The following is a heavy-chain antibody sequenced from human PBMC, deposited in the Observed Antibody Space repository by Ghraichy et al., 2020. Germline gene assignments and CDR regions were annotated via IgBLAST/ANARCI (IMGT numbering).Heavy chain of an antibody. V-gene: IGHV4-31*03. CDR2: IYYSGST. J-gene: IGHJ6*02. D-gene: IGHD3-3*01. Sequence: SETLSLTCTVSGGSISSGGYYWSWIRQHPGKGLEWIGYIYYSGSTYYNPSLKSRVTISVDTSKNQFSLKLSSVTAADTAVYYCARVTDFWSGVDVWGQGTTVTVSS. CDR1: GGSISSGGYY. CDR3: ARVTDFWSGVDV.